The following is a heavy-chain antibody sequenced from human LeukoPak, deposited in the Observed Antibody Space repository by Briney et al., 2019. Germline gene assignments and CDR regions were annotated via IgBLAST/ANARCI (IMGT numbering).Heavy chain of an antibody. Sequence: PSETLSLTCTVSGGSISSGGYYWSWIRQHPGKGLEWIGYIYYSGSTYYNPSLKSRVIIPVDTSKNQFSLKLSSVTAADTAVYYCAREGDSSSWSFDPWGQGTLVTVSS. D-gene: IGHD6-13*01. CDR3: AREGDSSSWSFDP. CDR2: IYYSGST. V-gene: IGHV4-31*03. J-gene: IGHJ5*02. CDR1: GGSISSGGYY.